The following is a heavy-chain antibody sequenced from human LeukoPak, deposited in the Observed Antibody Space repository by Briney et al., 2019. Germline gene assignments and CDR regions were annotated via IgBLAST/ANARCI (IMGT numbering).Heavy chain of an antibody. Sequence: ASVKVSCKASGYTFTNFGITWVRQAPGQGLEWMGWLNPNTGDTNYAQKFQGRVTMTGDTSISTAYMELSRLRSDDTAVYYCARGNTTGRRFDYWGQGTLVTVSS. CDR2: LNPNTGDT. CDR3: ARGNTTGRRFDY. CDR1: GYTFTNFG. V-gene: IGHV1-2*02. J-gene: IGHJ4*02. D-gene: IGHD1/OR15-1a*01.